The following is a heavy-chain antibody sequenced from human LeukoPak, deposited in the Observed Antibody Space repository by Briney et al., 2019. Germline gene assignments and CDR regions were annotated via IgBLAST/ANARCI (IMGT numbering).Heavy chain of an antibody. CDR2: ISGSGGST. Sequence: GRSLRLSCAASGFTFSSYAMSWVRQAPGKGLEWVSAISGSGGSTYYADSVKGRFTISRDNAKNSLYLQMNSLRAEDTAVYYCASTLGLNYYDSSGSDYWGQGTLVTVSS. D-gene: IGHD3-22*01. CDR1: GFTFSSYA. J-gene: IGHJ4*02. CDR3: ASTLGLNYYDSSGSDY. V-gene: IGHV3-23*01.